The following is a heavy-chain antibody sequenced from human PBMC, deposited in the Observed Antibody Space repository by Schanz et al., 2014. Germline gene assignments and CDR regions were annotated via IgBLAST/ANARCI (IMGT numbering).Heavy chain of an antibody. CDR1: RFTVTNAW. V-gene: IGHV3-48*01. J-gene: IGHJ4*02. CDR2: VSRSTPDI. CDR3: ARGGPAYYFDD. Sequence: EAHLVESGGGLVKPGGSLTLSCAASRFTVTNAWMSWVRQAPGKGLEWVSYVSRSTPDIYYADSVKGRFTISRDNAKNSLFLQMNSLRAEDTAVYYCARGGPAYYFDDWGQGTLVTVSS.